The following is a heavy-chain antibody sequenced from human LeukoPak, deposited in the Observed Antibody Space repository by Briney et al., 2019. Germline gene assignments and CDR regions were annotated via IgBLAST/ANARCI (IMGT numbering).Heavy chain of an antibody. CDR2: ISAYNGNT. D-gene: IGHD1-1*01. V-gene: IGHV1-18*01. J-gene: IGHJ5*02. Sequence: GASVKVSCKASGDTLTSDGISWVRQAPGQGLEWMGWISAYNGNTQYAQKLQGRVTMTTDTSTSTAYMELRRLRSDDTAVYYCARDDRSNTWSWFDPWGQGTLVTVSS. CDR1: GDTLTSDG. CDR3: ARDDRSNTWSWFDP.